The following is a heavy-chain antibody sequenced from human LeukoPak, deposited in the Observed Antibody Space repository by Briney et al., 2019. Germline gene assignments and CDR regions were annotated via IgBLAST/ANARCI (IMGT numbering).Heavy chain of an antibody. Sequence: SETLSLTCTVSGGSVSSGSYYWSWIRQPPGKGLEWIGYIYYSGSTNYNPSLKSRVTISVDTSKNQFSLKLSSVTAADTAVYYCARGTEYYYYGMDVWGQGTTVTVSS. D-gene: IGHD1-1*01. V-gene: IGHV4-61*01. CDR1: GGSVSSGSYY. CDR3: ARGTEYYYYGMDV. J-gene: IGHJ6*02. CDR2: IYYSGST.